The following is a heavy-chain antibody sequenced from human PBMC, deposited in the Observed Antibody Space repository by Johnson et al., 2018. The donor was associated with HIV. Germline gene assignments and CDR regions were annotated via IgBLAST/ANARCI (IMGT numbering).Heavy chain of an antibody. CDR2: IRYDGSNK. J-gene: IGHJ3*02. V-gene: IGHV3-33*01. Sequence: QVQPVESGGGVVQPGTSLRLSCEGSGLSLSAYGLHWVRQAPGKGLEWVAFIRYDGSNKYYADSVKGRFTISRDNSKNTLYLQMNSLRAEDTALYYCARDGAYSYFAFDMWGQGTMVTVSS. D-gene: IGHD5-18*01. CDR1: GLSLSAYG. CDR3: ARDGAYSYFAFDM.